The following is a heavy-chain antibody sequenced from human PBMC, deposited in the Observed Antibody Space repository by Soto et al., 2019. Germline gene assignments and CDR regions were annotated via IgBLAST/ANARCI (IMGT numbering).Heavy chain of an antibody. CDR3: ARGVAGSGFDL. V-gene: IGHV6-1*01. CDR1: GDSVSSNTAA. J-gene: IGHJ4*02. D-gene: IGHD6-19*01. Sequence: QTLSLTCAISGDSVSSNTAAWNWIRSSPSRGLEWLGRTYYRSNWRHDYAVSVRSRITVNPDTSKNHFSLQLNSVTPDDTAVYYCARGVAGSGFDLWGQGTLVTVS. CDR2: TYYRSNWRH.